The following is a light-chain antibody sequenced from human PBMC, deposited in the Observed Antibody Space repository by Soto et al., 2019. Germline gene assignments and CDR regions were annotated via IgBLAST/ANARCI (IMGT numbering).Light chain of an antibody. CDR1: QSLVQGDENTY. CDR2: KVS. Sequence: DVVMTQSPLSLPVTLGQPASISCRSSQSLVQGDENTYWNWFQQRPGQSPRRLIYKVSNRDSGVPDRFSGSGSGTDFTLQISRVEAEDVGIYYCMQGSHWPTFGQGTKLEIK. J-gene: IGKJ2*01. CDR3: MQGSHWPT. V-gene: IGKV2-30*02.